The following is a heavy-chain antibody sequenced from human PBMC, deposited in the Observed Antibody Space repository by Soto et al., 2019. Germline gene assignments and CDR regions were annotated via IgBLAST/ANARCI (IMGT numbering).Heavy chain of an antibody. Sequence: GESLRLSCTASGVAFSSYAMSWVRQPPGKGLEWVSAISGSGGSTYYADSVKGRFTIYGYNSKNTLFLQMGSLRPEDTAIYYCVKQAHGLDGVAFDYWGQGTQVTVSS. V-gene: IGHV3-23*01. CDR2: ISGSGGST. J-gene: IGHJ4*02. CDR1: GVAFSSYA. CDR3: VKQAHGLDGVAFDY. D-gene: IGHD2-15*01.